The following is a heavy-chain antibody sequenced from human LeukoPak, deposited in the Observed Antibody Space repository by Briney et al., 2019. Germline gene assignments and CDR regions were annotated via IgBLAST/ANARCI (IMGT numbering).Heavy chain of an antibody. CDR1: GGSISSSSYY. CDR2: IYYSGST. Sequence: SETLSLTCTVSGGSISSSSYYWGWIRQPPGKGLEWIGSIYYSGSTYYNPSLKSRVTISVDTSKSLFSLKLSSVTAADTAVYYCARGINGAKWLVPYYFDYWGHGILVTVSS. V-gene: IGHV4-39*02. CDR3: ARGINGAKWLVPYYFDY. D-gene: IGHD6-19*01. J-gene: IGHJ4*01.